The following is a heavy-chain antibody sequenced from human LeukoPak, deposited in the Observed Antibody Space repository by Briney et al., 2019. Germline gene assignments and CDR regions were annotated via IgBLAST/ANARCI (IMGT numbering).Heavy chain of an antibody. Sequence: ASVKVSCKGSGYTFSNHYLHWVRQAPGQGLEWMGAINPSGDFTTYAQRLQGRVTVTRDTSTSTVYMELSSLRSEDTAMYYCMMFSGDQITPFWGQGTLVTVSS. J-gene: IGHJ4*02. CDR2: INPSGDFT. D-gene: IGHD2-21*01. CDR3: MMFSGDQITPF. CDR1: GYTFSNHY. V-gene: IGHV1-46*04.